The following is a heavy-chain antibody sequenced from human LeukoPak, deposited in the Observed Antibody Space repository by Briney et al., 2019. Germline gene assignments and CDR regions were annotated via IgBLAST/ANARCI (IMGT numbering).Heavy chain of an antibody. J-gene: IGHJ4*02. CDR1: GFTVNNNY. CDR2: IDSDGNT. D-gene: IGHD3-3*01. CDR3: ARGLHDLWRGHMGY. Sequence: PGGSLRLSCAASGFTVNNNYMTWVRPAPGKGLDWVSVIDSDGNTYYADSVMGRFSISRDNSMNVVFLQMNSLRAEDTAVYYCARGLHDLWRGHMGYWGQGTLVTVSS. V-gene: IGHV3-53*01.